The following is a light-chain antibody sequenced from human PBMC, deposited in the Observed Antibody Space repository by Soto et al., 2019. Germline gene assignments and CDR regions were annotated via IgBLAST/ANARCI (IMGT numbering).Light chain of an antibody. Sequence: EIVLTQSPGTLSLSPGERVTLSCRASQSVSSNYLAWYQQKPGQAPRLLIYSASSRATGIPDRFSGSGSGTDFTLNINRLEPEDVEVYYCQQYGGSPRVTFGGGTKVEIK. J-gene: IGKJ4*01. V-gene: IGKV3-20*01. CDR1: QSVSSNY. CDR3: QQYGGSPRVT. CDR2: SAS.